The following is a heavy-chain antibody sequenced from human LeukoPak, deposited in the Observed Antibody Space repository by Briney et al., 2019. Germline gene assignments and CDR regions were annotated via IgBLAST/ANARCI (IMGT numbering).Heavy chain of an antibody. J-gene: IGHJ6*03. D-gene: IGHD3-10*01. CDR1: GGSISSSIYY. Sequence: SETLSLTCTVSGGSISSSIYYWGWIRQPPGKGLEWIGTIYYSGSTYYNPSLKSRVTISVDTSKNQFSLKLSSVTAADTAVYYCARAYYYGSGNPLNYYYYYMDVWGKGTTVTISS. V-gene: IGHV4-39*07. CDR3: ARAYYYGSGNPLNYYYYYMDV. CDR2: IYYSGST.